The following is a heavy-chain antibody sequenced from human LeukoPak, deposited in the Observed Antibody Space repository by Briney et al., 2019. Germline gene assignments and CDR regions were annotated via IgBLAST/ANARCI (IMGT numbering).Heavy chain of an antibody. D-gene: IGHD2-21*02. CDR3: ATDSD. CDR2: IYTGGGT. CDR1: GFTVSSKY. V-gene: IGHV3-53*01. J-gene: IGHJ4*02. Sequence: GGSLRLSCAASGFTVSSKYMNWVRQAPGKGLEWVSTIYTGGGTYYADSVKGRFTISRDSSKNTLFLQMNSLRAEDTAGYHCATDSDWGQGTLVTVSS.